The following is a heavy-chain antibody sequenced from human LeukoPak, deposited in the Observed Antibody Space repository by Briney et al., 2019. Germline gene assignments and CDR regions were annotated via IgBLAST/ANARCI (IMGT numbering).Heavy chain of an antibody. CDR2: TYHRSKWYN. J-gene: IGHJ4*02. Sequence: SQTLSLTCAISGDSVSSNSAAWNWIRQSPSGGLEWLGRTYHRSKWYNDYALSVTSRITVNADPSKNQFSLQLTSVTPEDTAVYYCARDAPGGTTIYDFWGQGTLVTVSS. CDR3: ARDAPGGTTIYDF. CDR1: GDSVSSNSAA. D-gene: IGHD1-14*01. V-gene: IGHV6-1*01.